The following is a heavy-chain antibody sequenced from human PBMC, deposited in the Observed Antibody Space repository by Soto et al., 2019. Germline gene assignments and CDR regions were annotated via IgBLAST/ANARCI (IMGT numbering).Heavy chain of an antibody. J-gene: IGHJ5*02. V-gene: IGHV4-39*01. CDR1: GGSFGSSAYY. Sequence: SEILSLTXTVSGGSFGSSAYYWGWIRRAPGKGLEWIGSINSSGSTFSNPSLKSRVTLSVDTSKNQFSLKLTSVTAADTALYYCSRRAPEGFDPWGQGTLVTVSS. CDR2: INSSGST. CDR3: SRRAPEGFDP.